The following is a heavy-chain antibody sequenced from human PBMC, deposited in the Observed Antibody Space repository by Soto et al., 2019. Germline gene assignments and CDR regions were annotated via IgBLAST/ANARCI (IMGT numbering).Heavy chain of an antibody. Sequence: PGGSLRLSCAASGFTFSNAWINWVRQAPGKGLEWVSAISGSGGSTYYADSVKGRFTISRDNSKNTLYLQMNSLRAEDTAVYYCAKHSSGWYDHYFDYWGQGTLVTVSS. CDR3: AKHSSGWYDHYFDY. J-gene: IGHJ4*02. CDR1: GFTFSNAW. CDR2: ISGSGGST. D-gene: IGHD6-19*01. V-gene: IGHV3-23*01.